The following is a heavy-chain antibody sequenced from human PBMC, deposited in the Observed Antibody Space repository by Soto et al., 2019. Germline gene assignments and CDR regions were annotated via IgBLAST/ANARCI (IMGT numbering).Heavy chain of an antibody. Sequence: QPGGSLRLSCAASGFTFSSYGMHWVRQAPGKGLEWVAVISYDGSNKYYADSVKGRFTISRDNSKNTLYLQMNSLRAEDTAVYYCAKVWGFHDWNPGFDPWGQGTLVTVSS. V-gene: IGHV3-30*18. CDR3: AKVWGFHDWNPGFDP. J-gene: IGHJ5*02. CDR2: ISYDGSNK. CDR1: GFTFSSYG. D-gene: IGHD1-1*01.